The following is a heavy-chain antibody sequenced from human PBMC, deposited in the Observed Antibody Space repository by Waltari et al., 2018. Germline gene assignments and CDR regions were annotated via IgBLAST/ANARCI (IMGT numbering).Heavy chain of an antibody. Sequence: EVQLLESGGNLVQPGGSLRLACAASGFPFSSYVMRWVRQAPGKGLEWVSALSGSGGSTYYADSVKGRFTISRDNSKNTLYLQMNSLRAEDTAVYYCAKWGSGSGSYWGQGTLVTVSS. V-gene: IGHV3-23*01. J-gene: IGHJ4*02. CDR3: AKWGSGSGSY. CDR2: LSGSGGST. D-gene: IGHD3-10*01. CDR1: GFPFSSYV.